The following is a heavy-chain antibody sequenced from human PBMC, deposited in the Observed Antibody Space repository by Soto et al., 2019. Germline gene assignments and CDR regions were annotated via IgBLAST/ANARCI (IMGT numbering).Heavy chain of an antibody. CDR3: AHSGYHYDNSGHYTYGYFDL. CDR1: GLSLETSGVG. D-gene: IGHD3-22*01. Sequence: QITLKESGPTVVRPTQTLTLTCTFSGLSLETSGVGMSWIRQPPGKALEWLALIYWDDDKRYSPSLKNRLTIIKDTSRNQVVLTLTNVDAVDTATYFFAHSGYHYDNSGHYTYGYFDLWGRGTLVTVSS. V-gene: IGHV2-5*02. J-gene: IGHJ2*01. CDR2: IYWDDDK.